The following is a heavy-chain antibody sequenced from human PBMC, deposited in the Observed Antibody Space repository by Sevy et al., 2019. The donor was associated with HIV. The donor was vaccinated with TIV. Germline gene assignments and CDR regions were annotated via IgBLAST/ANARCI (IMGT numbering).Heavy chain of an antibody. CDR1: GYTFTSYG. J-gene: IGHJ4*02. V-gene: IGHV1-18*01. CDR3: ARYRASSGRQHFDY. Sequence: ASVKVSCKASGYTFTSYGINWVRQAPGQGLEWMGWITAYNDNRNYAQKFQDRGTMTTDTSTSSAYMELRSLRSDDTAVYYCARYRASSGRQHFDYWGQGTLVTGSS. CDR2: ITAYNDNR. D-gene: IGHD3-10*01.